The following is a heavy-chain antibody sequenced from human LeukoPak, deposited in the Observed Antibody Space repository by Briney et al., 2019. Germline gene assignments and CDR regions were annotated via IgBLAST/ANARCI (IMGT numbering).Heavy chain of an antibody. CDR3: TRAKRVIFDY. CDR2: INPNSGAT. Sequence: GASVKVSCKASGYTFTGYCMHWVRQAPGQGLEWMGWINPNSGATLYAQKFQGRVTMTRDTSINTAYMELSSLRSDDTAVYYCTRAKRVIFDYWGQGTLVTVSS. V-gene: IGHV1-2*02. J-gene: IGHJ4*02. D-gene: IGHD1-1*01. CDR1: GYTFTGYC.